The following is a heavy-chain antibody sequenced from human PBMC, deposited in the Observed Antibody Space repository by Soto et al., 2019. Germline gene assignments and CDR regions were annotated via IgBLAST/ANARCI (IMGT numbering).Heavy chain of an antibody. J-gene: IGHJ3*02. Sequence: PGESLKISCKGSGYSFTSYWIGWVRQMPGKGLEWMGIIYPGDSDTRHSPSFQGQVTISADKSISTAYLQWSSLKASDTAMYYCARPANDYGDYEGAFDIWGQGTMVTVSS. V-gene: IGHV5-51*01. CDR3: ARPANDYGDYEGAFDI. CDR1: GYSFTSYW. CDR2: IYPGDSDT. D-gene: IGHD4-17*01.